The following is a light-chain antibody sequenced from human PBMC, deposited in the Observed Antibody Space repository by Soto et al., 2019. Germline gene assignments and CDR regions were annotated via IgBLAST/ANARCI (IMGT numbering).Light chain of an antibody. Sequence: EVVLTQSPVTLSLSPGERATLSCRASQSFRGLLAWYQQKPGQAPRLLIYAAYNRPTGIPLRFSGSGSGTDFTLTISSLEPEDSAVYYCQQRHMWPITFGQGTRLEIK. V-gene: IGKV3-11*01. CDR3: QQRHMWPIT. CDR2: AAY. CDR1: QSFRGL. J-gene: IGKJ5*01.